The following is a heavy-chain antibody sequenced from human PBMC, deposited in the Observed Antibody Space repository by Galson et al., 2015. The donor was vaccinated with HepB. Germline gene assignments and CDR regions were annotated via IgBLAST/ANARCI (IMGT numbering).Heavy chain of an antibody. Sequence: SLRLSCAASGFTFNYHAMNWVRQAPGKGLEWVASISGSGGSTYSADSVKGRFTVSRDNSLDTVDLQMDSLRVDDTAVYYCAKDYLPYYDRWGSYSDLYYFDYWGQGTQVTVSS. CDR3: AKDYLPYYDRWGSYSDLYYFDY. CDR2: ISGSGGST. CDR1: GFTFNYHA. J-gene: IGHJ4*02. D-gene: IGHD3-22*01. V-gene: IGHV3-23*01.